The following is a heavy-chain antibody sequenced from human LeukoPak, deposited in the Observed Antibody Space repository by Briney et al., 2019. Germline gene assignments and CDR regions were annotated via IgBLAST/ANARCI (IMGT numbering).Heavy chain of an antibody. V-gene: IGHV3-30-3*01. D-gene: IGHD4-17*01. CDR3: ARDGHGVPLDY. CDR2: ISYDGTEK. CDR1: GLSFSSYA. J-gene: IGHJ4*02. Sequence: GGSLRLSCAASGLSFSSYAMHWVRQAPGKGLEWVAVISYDGTEKYYGDSVKGRFTITRDNSKNTLYLQMNSLRAEDTALYYCARDGHGVPLDYWGQGTLVTVSP.